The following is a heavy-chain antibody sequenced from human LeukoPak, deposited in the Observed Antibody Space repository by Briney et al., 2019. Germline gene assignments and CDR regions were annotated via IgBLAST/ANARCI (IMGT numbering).Heavy chain of an antibody. V-gene: IGHV3-33*01. D-gene: IGHD3-10*01. J-gene: IGHJ4*02. CDR1: GFSFDTYA. Sequence: PGRSLRLSCAASGFSFDTYAMHWVGQAPGQGLEWVALIWHDGSHKFYSNSVRGQFTISRDNSKNTVYLQMNNLRPDDTAVYYCAREISGSGSYPDFWGQGTLVTVSS. CDR2: IWHDGSHK. CDR3: AREISGSGSYPDF.